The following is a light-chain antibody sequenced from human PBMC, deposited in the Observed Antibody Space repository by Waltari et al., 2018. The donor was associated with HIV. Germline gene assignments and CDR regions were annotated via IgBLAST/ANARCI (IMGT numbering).Light chain of an antibody. CDR3: GTWDTRLRAGV. CDR2: ENT. V-gene: IGLV1-51*02. J-gene: IGLJ2*01. Sequence: QSVLTQPPSVSAAPGQKVTIPCSGDDSNIGTHSVSWYHQLPGTAPKLLIYENTKRPSGIPDRFSGSKSGTSATLGITGLQTGDAADYYCGTWDTRLRAGVFGGGTKLTVL. CDR1: DSNIGTHS.